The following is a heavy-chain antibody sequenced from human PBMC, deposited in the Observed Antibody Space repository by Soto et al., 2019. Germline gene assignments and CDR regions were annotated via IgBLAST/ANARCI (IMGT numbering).Heavy chain of an antibody. CDR3: ARSYGSGSLYGMDV. D-gene: IGHD3-10*01. Sequence: QVQLVQSGAEVKKPGSSVKVSCKASGGTFSSYTISWVRQAPGQGLEWMGRIIPILGIANYAQKFQGRVTITADKSTSTAYMERSSLRSEDTAVYYCARSYGSGSLYGMDVWGQGATVTVSS. CDR1: GGTFSSYT. CDR2: IIPILGIA. V-gene: IGHV1-69*02. J-gene: IGHJ6*02.